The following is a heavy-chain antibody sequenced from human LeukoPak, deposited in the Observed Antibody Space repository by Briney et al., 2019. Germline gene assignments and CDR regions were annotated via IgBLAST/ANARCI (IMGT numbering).Heavy chain of an antibody. CDR3: AKGSRDGYNTFQH. Sequence: PGGSLRLSCAASGFTFSSYWMHWVRHVPGKGLLWVSRINSDGSSTSYADSVKGRFTISRDNAKNTLYLQMNSLRAEDTAVYYCAKGSRDGYNTFQHWGQGTLVTVSS. D-gene: IGHD5-24*01. CDR2: INSDGSST. J-gene: IGHJ1*01. V-gene: IGHV3-74*01. CDR1: GFTFSSYW.